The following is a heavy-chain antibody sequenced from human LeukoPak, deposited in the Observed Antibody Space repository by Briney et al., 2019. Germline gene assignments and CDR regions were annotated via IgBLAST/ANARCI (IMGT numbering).Heavy chain of an antibody. D-gene: IGHD3-10*01. CDR3: AKEGMIRGVIDY. CDR2: VHTSGST. CDR1: HASISPYY. J-gene: IGHJ4*02. Sequence: KPWETLSLTCTVSHASISPYYWTWIRQPAGKGLEWIGHVHTSGSTNYIPSLKSRVTMSIDTSTNQFSLKLNSLTAADTAVYYCAKEGMIRGVIDYWGQGALVTVSS. V-gene: IGHV4-4*07.